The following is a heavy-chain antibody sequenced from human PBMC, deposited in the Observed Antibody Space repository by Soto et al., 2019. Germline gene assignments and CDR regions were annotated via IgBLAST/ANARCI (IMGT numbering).Heavy chain of an antibody. CDR3: ATPGYCSSTSCSRWFDP. V-gene: IGHV3-23*01. J-gene: IGHJ5*02. CDR2: ISGSGGST. Sequence: EVQLLESGGGLVQPGGSLRLSCAASGFTFSSYAMSWVRQAPGKGLEWVSAISGSGGSTYYADSVKGRFTISRDNSKNTLYLQMNSLRAEDTAVYYCATPGYCSSTSCSRWFDPWGQGTLVTVSS. CDR1: GFTFSSYA. D-gene: IGHD2-2*01.